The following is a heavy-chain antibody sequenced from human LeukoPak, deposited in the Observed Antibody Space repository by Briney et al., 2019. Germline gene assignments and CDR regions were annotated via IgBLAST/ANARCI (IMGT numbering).Heavy chain of an antibody. CDR3: ATSKLQLFPFDY. V-gene: IGHV4-4*02. J-gene: IGHJ4*02. CDR2: IYHSGST. CDR1: GGSISSSNW. D-gene: IGHD3-10*01. Sequence: ASGTLSLTCAVSGGSISSSNWWSWVRQPPGKGLEWIGEIYHSGSTNYNPSLKSRVTISVDKSKNQFSLKLSSVTAADTAVYYCATSKLQLFPFDYWGQGTLVTVSS.